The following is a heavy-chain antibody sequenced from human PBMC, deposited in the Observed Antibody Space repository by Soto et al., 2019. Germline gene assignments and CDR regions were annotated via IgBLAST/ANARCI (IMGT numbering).Heavy chain of an antibody. D-gene: IGHD1-1*01. CDR3: ARGRYGDY. Sequence: QIHLVQSGAEVKKPGASVKVSCKGSGYGFTTYGITWVRQAPGQGLEWMAWISAHNGNTNYAKKLQGRLTVTRDTSTSTAYMELRSLRSDDKDGYYCARGRYGDYWGQGALVNVSS. CDR2: ISAHNGNT. J-gene: IGHJ4*02. CDR1: GYGFTTYG. V-gene: IGHV1-18*01.